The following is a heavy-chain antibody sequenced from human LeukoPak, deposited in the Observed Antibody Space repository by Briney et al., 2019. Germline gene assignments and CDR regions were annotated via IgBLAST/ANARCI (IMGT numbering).Heavy chain of an antibody. D-gene: IGHD3-3*01. CDR1: GYTFTSYD. J-gene: IGHJ3*02. CDR3: ARVGGYDFGAFDI. V-gene: IGHV1-8*01. Sequence: ASVKVSYKASGYTFTSYDLNWVRQANGQGLEGMGWMNPNSGNSGYAQKFQGRVTMTRNTSISTAYMELSSLRSEDTAVYYCARVGGYDFGAFDIWGQGTMVTVSS. CDR2: MNPNSGNS.